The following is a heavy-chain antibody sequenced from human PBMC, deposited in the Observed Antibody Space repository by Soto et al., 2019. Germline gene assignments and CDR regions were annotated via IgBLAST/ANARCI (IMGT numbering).Heavy chain of an antibody. CDR3: AKDLGGDGYNGDADY. CDR1: GFTFSSYA. J-gene: IGHJ4*02. V-gene: IGHV3-23*01. CDR2: ISGSGGST. D-gene: IGHD3-16*01. Sequence: GGSLRLSCAASGFTFSSYAMSWVRQAPGKGLEWVSAISGSGGSTYYADSVKGRFTISRDNSKNTLYLQMNSLRAEDTAVYYCAKDLGGDGYNGDADYWGQGTLVTVSS.